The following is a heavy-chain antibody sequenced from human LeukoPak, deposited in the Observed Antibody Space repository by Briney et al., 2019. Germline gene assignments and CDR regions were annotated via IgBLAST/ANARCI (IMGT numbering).Heavy chain of an antibody. D-gene: IGHD3-22*01. CDR2: IYISGST. J-gene: IGHJ3*02. CDR3: AIRLNTYYYDSSGYPYDAFDI. V-gene: IGHV4-61*02. Sequence: SQTLSLTCTVSGVSISSGSYYWTWIRQPAGKGLEWIGRIYISGSTNYNPSLKGRVTMSIDTSKNQSSLKLSSVTAADTAVYYCAIRLNTYYYDSSGYPYDAFDIWGQGTMVTVSS. CDR1: GVSISSGSYY.